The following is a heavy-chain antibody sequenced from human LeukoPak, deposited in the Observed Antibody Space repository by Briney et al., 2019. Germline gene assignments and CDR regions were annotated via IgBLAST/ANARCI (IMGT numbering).Heavy chain of an antibody. D-gene: IGHD2-15*01. Sequence: GASVKVSCKASGYTFTSYGISWVRQAPGQGLEWMGWISAYNGNTNYAQKLQGRVTMTTDTSTSTAYMELRSLRSDDTAVYYCARDELGYCSGGICYFSVYWGQGTLVTVSS. J-gene: IGHJ4*02. CDR2: ISAYNGNT. CDR1: GYTFTSYG. CDR3: ARDELGYCSGGICYFSVY. V-gene: IGHV1-18*01.